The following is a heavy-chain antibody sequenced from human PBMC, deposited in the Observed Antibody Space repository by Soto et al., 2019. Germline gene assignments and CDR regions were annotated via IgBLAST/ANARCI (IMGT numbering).Heavy chain of an antibody. D-gene: IGHD3-9*01. CDR3: VRDRDWAFDI. V-gene: IGHV3-48*02. Sequence: PGGSLRLSCVASGYTFSEYSMNWVRQAPGKGLEWVSYFGTSRKYIFYADSVRGRFTISRDDARNSLYLQLNSLRDEDTAVYYSVRDRDWAFDIWGQGTMVTVSS. J-gene: IGHJ3*02. CDR2: FGTSRKYI. CDR1: GYTFSEYS.